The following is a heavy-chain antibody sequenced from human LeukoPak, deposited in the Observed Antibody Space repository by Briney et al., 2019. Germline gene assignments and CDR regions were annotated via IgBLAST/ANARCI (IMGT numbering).Heavy chain of an antibody. D-gene: IGHD3-3*01. Sequence: GGSLRLSCVTSGFTFSNYGMHWVRQVPGKGLEWVAVISYDAESDYHVDSVKGRFTISRDNSKNTLYLQMNSLRAEDTAVYYCARDRGGAYDFWSGYYTGYFDYWGQGTLVPVSS. CDR1: GFTFSNYG. CDR3: ARDRGGAYDFWSGYYTGYFDY. J-gene: IGHJ4*02. V-gene: IGHV3-30*03. CDR2: ISYDAESD.